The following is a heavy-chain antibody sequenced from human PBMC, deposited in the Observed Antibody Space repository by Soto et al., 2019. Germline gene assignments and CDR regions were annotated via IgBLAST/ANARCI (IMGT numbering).Heavy chain of an antibody. Sequence: GGSLRLSCAASGFTFSNYDMHWVRQVTGKGLEWVSTIGTAGDTYYPDSVKGRFTISRDNSKNTLYLQMNSLRAEDTAVYYCAKDHYDILTGYYQAYWGQGTLVTVSS. V-gene: IGHV3-13*01. CDR1: GFTFSNYD. CDR2: IGTAGDT. CDR3: AKDHYDILTGYYQAY. J-gene: IGHJ4*02. D-gene: IGHD3-9*01.